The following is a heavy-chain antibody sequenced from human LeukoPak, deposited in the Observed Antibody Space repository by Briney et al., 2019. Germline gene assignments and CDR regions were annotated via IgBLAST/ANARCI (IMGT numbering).Heavy chain of an antibody. Sequence: GASVKVSCKASNYTFTSYSISWVRQAPGQGLEWMAWINAYNGDTNYAQKFQGRVTLTTDTSTSTAYMELRSLRSDDTAVYYCARDGSGVWFDYWGQGTLVTVSS. CDR2: INAYNGDT. D-gene: IGHD3-10*01. V-gene: IGHV1-18*01. J-gene: IGHJ4*02. CDR3: ARDGSGVWFDY. CDR1: NYTFTSYS.